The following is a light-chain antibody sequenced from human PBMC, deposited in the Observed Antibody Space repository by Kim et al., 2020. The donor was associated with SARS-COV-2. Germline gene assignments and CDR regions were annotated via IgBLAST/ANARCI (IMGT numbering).Light chain of an antibody. Sequence: SYELTQPPSVSVSPGQTASISCSGDKLGDTYACWYQQKPGQSPVLVIYQDSKRPSGIPERFSGSNSGNTATLTISGIQAMDEADYYCQAWDSFMIFG. CDR3: QAWDSFMI. CDR2: QDS. CDR1: KLGDTY. J-gene: IGLJ2*01. V-gene: IGLV3-1*01.